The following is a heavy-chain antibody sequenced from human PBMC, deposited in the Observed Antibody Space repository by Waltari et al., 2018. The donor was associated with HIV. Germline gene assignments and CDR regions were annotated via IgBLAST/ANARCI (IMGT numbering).Heavy chain of an antibody. D-gene: IGHD2-2*01. CDR1: DFVFSDFF. J-gene: IGHJ5*02. CDR3: CRGVSSDR. CDR2: ISGSGTIS. V-gene: IGHV3-11*01. Sequence: QVKLVESGGGWVKPGGSLRLSCAATDFVFSDFFMTWMRPSPGKGPEWVGYISGSGTISFYADSVRGRFTISRDNANNSLYLQMNSLRDEDTAIYYCCRGVSSDRWGQGTLVTVSS.